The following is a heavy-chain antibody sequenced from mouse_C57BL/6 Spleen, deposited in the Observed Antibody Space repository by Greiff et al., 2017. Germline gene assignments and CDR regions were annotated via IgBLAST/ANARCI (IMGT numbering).Heavy chain of an antibody. J-gene: IGHJ2*01. D-gene: IGHD2-3*01. CDR3: ARWGVYDGYFYYFDY. Sequence: VQLQQSGPELVKPGASVKMSCKASGYTFTDYNMHWVKQSHGKSLEWIGYINPNNGGTSYNQKFKGKATLTVNKSSSTAYMELRSLTSGDSAVYYCARWGVYDGYFYYFDYWGQGTTLTVSS. V-gene: IGHV1-22*01. CDR1: GYTFTDYN. CDR2: INPNNGGT.